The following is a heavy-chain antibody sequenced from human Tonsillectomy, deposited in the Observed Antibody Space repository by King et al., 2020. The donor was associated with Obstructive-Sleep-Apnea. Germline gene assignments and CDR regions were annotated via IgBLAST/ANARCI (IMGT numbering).Heavy chain of an antibody. V-gene: IGHV1-2*02. CDR1: GYTFTGNY. CDR2: INPYSGGT. Sequence: QLVQSGAEVKKPGASVKVSCKASGYTFTGNYMHWVRQAPGQGLEWMGWINPYSGGTNYAQNFQGRVTMTRDTSISTAYMELSRLRSDDTAVYYCATVAIATATYYFDYWGQGTLVTVSS. CDR3: ATVAIATATYYFDY. D-gene: IGHD4-17*01. J-gene: IGHJ4*02.